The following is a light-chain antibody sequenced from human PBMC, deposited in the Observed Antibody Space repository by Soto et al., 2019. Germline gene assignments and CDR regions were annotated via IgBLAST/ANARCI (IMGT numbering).Light chain of an antibody. CDR3: QQYGGSPLT. Sequence: EIVLTQSPGTLSLSPGARATLSCRASQSVSSNYLAWYQQKPGQAPRLLIYGASSRATGIPDRFSGSGSGTDFTLTISRLEPEDFAVYSCQQYGGSPLTFGQGTKVES. V-gene: IGKV3-20*01. CDR2: GAS. J-gene: IGKJ1*01. CDR1: QSVSSNY.